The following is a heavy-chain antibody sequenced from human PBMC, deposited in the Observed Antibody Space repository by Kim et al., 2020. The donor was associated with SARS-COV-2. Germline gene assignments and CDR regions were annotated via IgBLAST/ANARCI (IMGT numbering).Heavy chain of an antibody. CDR1: GFTFSSYG. J-gene: IGHJ4*02. D-gene: IGHD2-2*02. CDR3: AKDQTWYKPLLYESGRSLAY. V-gene: IGHV3-30*18. CDR2: ISYDGSNK. Sequence: GGSLRLSCAASGFTFSSYGMHWVRQAPGKGLEWVAVISYDGSNKYYADSVKGRFTISRDNSKNTLYLQMNSLRAEDTAVYYCAKDQTWYKPLLYESGRSLAYWGQGTLVTVSS.